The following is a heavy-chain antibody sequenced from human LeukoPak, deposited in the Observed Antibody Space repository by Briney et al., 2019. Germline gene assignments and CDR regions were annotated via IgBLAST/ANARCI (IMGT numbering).Heavy chain of an antibody. CDR1: GFTFSNYW. CDR2: IKPSGSEK. Sequence: GGSLRLSCEGSGFTFSNYWMTWVRQAPEKGLEWVANIKPSGSEKHYADSVKGRFTISRDNSKNTLYLQMNSLRAEDTAVYYCAKVSDYDFWSGYYKNDAFDIWGQGTMVTVSS. CDR3: AKVSDYDFWSGYYKNDAFDI. D-gene: IGHD3-3*01. V-gene: IGHV3-7*01. J-gene: IGHJ3*02.